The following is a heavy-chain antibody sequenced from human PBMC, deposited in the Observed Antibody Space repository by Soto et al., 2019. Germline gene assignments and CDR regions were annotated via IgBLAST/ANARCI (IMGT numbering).Heavy chain of an antibody. J-gene: IGHJ4*02. D-gene: IGHD4-17*01. CDR1: GGSISSGDYY. CDR3: ASLDYGDYIQGPYSLDY. Sequence: QVQLQESGPGLVKPSQTLSLTCTVSGGSISSGDYYWSWIRQPPGKGLEWIGYIYSSGSTYYNPSLKSRVTISVDTSKNQFSLKLSSVTAADTAVYYCASLDYGDYIQGPYSLDYWGQGTLVTVSS. V-gene: IGHV4-30-4*01. CDR2: IYSSGST.